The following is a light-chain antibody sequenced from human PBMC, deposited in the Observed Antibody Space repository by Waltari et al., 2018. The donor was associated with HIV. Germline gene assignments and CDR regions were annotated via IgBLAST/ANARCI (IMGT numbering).Light chain of an antibody. J-gene: IGLJ3*02. Sequence: QSALTQPASVSGSPGQSITISCTGRDLGIYHSVSWYQHHPGKAPKVIIYEVRNRPSGISNRFSGSMSGNTASLTISGLQAEDEAYYFCTSYISSSSPEFAGGTKLTVL. V-gene: IGLV2-14*01. CDR2: EVR. CDR3: TSYISSSSPE. CDR1: RDLGIYHS.